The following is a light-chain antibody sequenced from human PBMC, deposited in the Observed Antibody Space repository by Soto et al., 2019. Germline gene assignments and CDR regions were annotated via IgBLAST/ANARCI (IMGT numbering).Light chain of an antibody. Sequence: EIVMTQSPATLSVSPGERATLSCRASQSVNSNLAWYQQKPGQAPRLLIYGASTRASGVPDRFSGSGSGTEFTLTISSLQAEDFAVYFCQQYDXWPLFGQGTKVDI. V-gene: IGKV3-15*01. J-gene: IGKJ1*01. CDR3: QQYDXWPL. CDR2: GAS. CDR1: QSVNSN.